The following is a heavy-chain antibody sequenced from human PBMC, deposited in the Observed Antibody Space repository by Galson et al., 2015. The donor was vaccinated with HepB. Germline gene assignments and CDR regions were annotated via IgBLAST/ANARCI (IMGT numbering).Heavy chain of an antibody. D-gene: IGHD4-17*01. Sequence: TLSLTCTVSGGSISSSSYFWGWIRQPPGKGLEWIGSMYYTGSTYYNPSLKSRVTMSVDTSKNQFSLKLSSVTAADTAVYYCARRDTDYGDYINPFDYWGQGTLVTVSS. V-gene: IGHV4-39*01. J-gene: IGHJ4*02. CDR3: ARRDTDYGDYINPFDY. CDR2: MYYTGST. CDR1: GGSISSSSYF.